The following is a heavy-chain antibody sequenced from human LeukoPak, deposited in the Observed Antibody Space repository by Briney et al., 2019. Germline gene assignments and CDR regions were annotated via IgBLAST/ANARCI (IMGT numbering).Heavy chain of an antibody. CDR2: ISSSSSTI. J-gene: IGHJ1*01. V-gene: IGHV3-48*01. D-gene: IGHD3-3*01. CDR1: GFTFSSYS. CDR3: ARAPVKFLEWLNYFQH. Sequence: PGGSLRLSCAASGFTFSSYSMNWVRPAPGKGVEWVSYISSSSSTIYYADSVKGRFTISRDNSKNTLYLQMNSLRAEDTAVYYCARAPVKFLEWLNYFQHWGQGTLVTVSS.